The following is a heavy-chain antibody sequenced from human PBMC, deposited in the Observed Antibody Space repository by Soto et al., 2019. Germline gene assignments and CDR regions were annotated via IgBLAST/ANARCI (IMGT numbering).Heavy chain of an antibody. J-gene: IGHJ4*02. V-gene: IGHV1-18*01. CDR3: AAPLSYSYGLDY. CDR1: GYTFTSYG. CDR2: ISAYNGNT. D-gene: IGHD5-18*01. Sequence: QVQLVQSGAEVKKPGASVKVSCKTSGYTFTSYGFSWVRQAPGQGLEWMGWISAYNGNTNYAQKLQGRVTMTTDTSTSPAYMELRSLRSDGPAVYYCAAPLSYSYGLDYWGQGTLVTVAS.